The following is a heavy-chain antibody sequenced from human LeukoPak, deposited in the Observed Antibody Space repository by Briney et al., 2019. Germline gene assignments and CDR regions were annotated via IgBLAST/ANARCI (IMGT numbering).Heavy chain of an antibody. J-gene: IGHJ4*02. V-gene: IGHV4-30-2*01. Sequence: SETLSLTCAVYGGSFSGYYWSWIRQPPGKGLEWIGYIYHSGSTYYNPSLKSRVTISVDRSKNQFSLKLSSVTAADTAVYYCARAGGYYFDYWGQGTLVTVSS. D-gene: IGHD3-16*01. CDR2: IYHSGST. CDR3: ARAGGYYFDY. CDR1: GGSFSGYY.